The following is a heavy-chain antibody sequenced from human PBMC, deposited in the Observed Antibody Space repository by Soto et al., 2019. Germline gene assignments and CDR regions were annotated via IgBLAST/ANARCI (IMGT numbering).Heavy chain of an antibody. J-gene: IGHJ6*02. Sequence: SETLSLTCTVSGDSIGSGNRFWRWIRQAPGKGLEWIGYILPRGTTYYSPALKNRHTMSLDTSQILFPLKLIALTAEDTAVYFCARVPPPSDFYVARDVWGEGATVNVA. D-gene: IGHD2-21*01. CDR2: ILPRGTT. CDR3: ARVPPPSDFYVARDV. CDR1: GDSIGSGNRF. V-gene: IGHV4-30-4*02.